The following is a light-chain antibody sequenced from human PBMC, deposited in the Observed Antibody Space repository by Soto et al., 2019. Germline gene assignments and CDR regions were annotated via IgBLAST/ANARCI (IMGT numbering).Light chain of an antibody. Sequence: SALAQPLSVSGSPGQSVTISCTGTSSDVGGYNYVSWYLQHPGKAPKVMIYDVSKRPSGVPDRFSGSKSGNTASLTISGLQSEDEADYYCCSFAGNYIYVFGTGTKVTVL. J-gene: IGLJ1*01. CDR1: SSDVGGYNY. CDR3: CSFAGNYIYV. V-gene: IGLV2-11*01. CDR2: DVS.